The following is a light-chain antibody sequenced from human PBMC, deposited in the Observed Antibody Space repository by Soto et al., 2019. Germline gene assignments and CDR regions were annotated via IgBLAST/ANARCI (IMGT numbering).Light chain of an antibody. J-gene: IGKJ3*01. V-gene: IGKV3-11*01. CDR2: DAS. Sequence: EIVLTQSPATLSLSPGERATLSCRASQSISSYLAWYQQKPDQAPRLLIYDASNRATVIPARFSGSGSGTDFTLTISGLEPEDFAVYCCHQRSTWPFPFGPGTNVAIK. CDR3: HQRSTWPFP. CDR1: QSISSY.